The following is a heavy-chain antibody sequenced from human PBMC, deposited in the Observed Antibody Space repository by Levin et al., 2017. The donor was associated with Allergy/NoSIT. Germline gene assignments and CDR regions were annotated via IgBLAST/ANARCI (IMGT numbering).Heavy chain of an antibody. CDR1: GFTFSDYW. CDR3: ARDGVAPGVYFDS. J-gene: IGHJ4*02. Sequence: LSLTCAASGFTFSDYWMNWVRQAPGKGLEWVANINQRGNEKYYVDSVKGRFTISRDNPKNSLDLQMNSLRVEDTAVYYCARDGVAPGVYFDSWGQGVLVIVSS. D-gene: IGHD2-2*01. V-gene: IGHV3-7*01. CDR2: INQRGNEK.